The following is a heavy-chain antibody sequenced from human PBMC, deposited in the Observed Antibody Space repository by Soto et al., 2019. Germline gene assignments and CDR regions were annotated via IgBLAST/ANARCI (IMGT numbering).Heavy chain of an antibody. CDR1: GFTFNMYW. CDR3: TRDKNYAIDL. J-gene: IGHJ6*02. CDR2: INSDGSIT. V-gene: IGHV3-74*01. Sequence: GGSLRLSCAASGFTFNMYWMHWVRQAPGKGLVWVSHINSDGSITTNADSVRGRFTISRDNAKNTLYLQMDSLRAEDTAVYYCTRDKNYAIDLWGQGTTVTVSS.